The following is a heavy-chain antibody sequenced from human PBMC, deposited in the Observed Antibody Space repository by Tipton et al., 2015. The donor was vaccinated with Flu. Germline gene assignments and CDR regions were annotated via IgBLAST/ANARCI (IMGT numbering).Heavy chain of an antibody. CDR2: IYTSGST. Sequence: TLSLTCIVSGGSISSYYWSWIRQPAGKGLEWIGRIYTSGSTNYNPPLKSRVTMSVDTSKNQFSLKLSSVTAADTAVYYCAREEYCSGGTCYEGWFDPWGQGTLVTVSS. J-gene: IGHJ5*02. D-gene: IGHD2-15*01. CDR1: GGSISSYY. CDR3: AREEYCSGGTCYEGWFDP. V-gene: IGHV4-4*07.